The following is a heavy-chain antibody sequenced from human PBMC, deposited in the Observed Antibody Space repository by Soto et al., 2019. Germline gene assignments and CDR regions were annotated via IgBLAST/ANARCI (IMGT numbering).Heavy chain of an antibody. J-gene: IGHJ4*02. Sequence: ASVVSCKASGYTFTGYYMHWVRQAPGQGLEWMGWINPNSGGTNYAQKFQGRVTMTRDTSISTAYMELSRLRSDDTAVYYCARGRRIVLMVYAISDYWGQGTLVTVSS. CDR1: GYTFTGYY. D-gene: IGHD2-8*01. CDR2: INPNSGGT. CDR3: ARGRRIVLMVYAISDY. V-gene: IGHV1-2*02.